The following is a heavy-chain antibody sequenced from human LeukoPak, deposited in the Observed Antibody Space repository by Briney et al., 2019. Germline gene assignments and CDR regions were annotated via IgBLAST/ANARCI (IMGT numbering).Heavy chain of an antibody. J-gene: IGHJ4*02. V-gene: IGHV1-2*06. CDR3: ARAETGTYYYDSSGSFDY. CDR1: GYTFTGYY. Sequence: ASVKVFCKASGYTFTGYYMHWVRQAPGQGLEWMGRINPNSGGTNYAQKFQGRVTMTRDTSISTAYMELSRLRSDDTAVYYCARAETGTYYYDSSGSFDYWGQGTLVTVSS. D-gene: IGHD3-22*01. CDR2: INPNSGGT.